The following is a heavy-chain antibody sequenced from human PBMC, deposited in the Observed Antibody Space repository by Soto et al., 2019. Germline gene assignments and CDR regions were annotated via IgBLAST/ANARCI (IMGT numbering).Heavy chain of an antibody. D-gene: IGHD6-25*01. CDR3: ATQRGGGGY. J-gene: IGHJ4*02. V-gene: IGHV3-53*01. Sequence: EVQLVESGGGLIQPGGSLRLSCAVSGFTVSNNYMSWVRQAPGKGLEGVSVIYSGGYTAYGDSVKGRFTISRDNSKNTLYPPMNTRAAADPAVFYGATQRGGGGYWGQGTLVTVSS. CDR2: IYSGGYT. CDR1: GFTVSNNY.